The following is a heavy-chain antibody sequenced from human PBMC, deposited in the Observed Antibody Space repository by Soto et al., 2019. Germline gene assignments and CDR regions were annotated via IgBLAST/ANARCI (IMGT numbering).Heavy chain of an antibody. V-gene: IGHV1-69*12. CDR2: IIPMFGTA. J-gene: IGHJ4*02. CDR1: GGTFSTYA. Sequence: QVQLVQSGAEVKKPESSVKVSCKAPGGTFSTYAISWVRQAPGQGLEWMGGIIPMFGTAKYAQRFQDRVTINADESTNTVYMELSSLRSEDTAVYFCASGIQLWLRRINNGYSGWGQGTLVTVSS. CDR3: ASGIQLWLRRINNGYSG. D-gene: IGHD5-18*01.